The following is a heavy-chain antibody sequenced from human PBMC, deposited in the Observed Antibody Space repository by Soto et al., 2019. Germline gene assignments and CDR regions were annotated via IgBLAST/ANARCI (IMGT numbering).Heavy chain of an antibody. CDR3: ARARGHYDFWSGDNWFDP. CDR2: ISAYNGNT. D-gene: IGHD3-3*01. CDR1: GYTFTSYG. V-gene: IGHV1-18*01. Sequence: QVQLVQCGAEVKRPGASVKVSCKASGYTFTSYGISWVRQAPGQGLEWMGWISAYNGNTNYAQKLQGRVTMTTDTSTSTAYMELRSLRSDDTAVYYCARARGHYDFWSGDNWFDPWGQGTLVTVSS. J-gene: IGHJ5*02.